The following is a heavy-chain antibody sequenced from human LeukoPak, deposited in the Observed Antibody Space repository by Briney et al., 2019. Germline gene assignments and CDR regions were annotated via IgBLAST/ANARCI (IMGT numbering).Heavy chain of an antibody. CDR1: GYTFTSYY. CDR2: INPSGGST. V-gene: IGHV1-46*01. D-gene: IGHD2-2*01. J-gene: IGHJ4*02. Sequence: ASVKVSCKASGYTFTSYYMHWVRQAPGQGLEWMGIINPSGGSTSYAQKFQGRVAMTRDTSTSTAYMELSSLRSEDTAVYYCVHIVVVPATNDYWGQGTLVTVSS. CDR3: VHIVVVPATNDY.